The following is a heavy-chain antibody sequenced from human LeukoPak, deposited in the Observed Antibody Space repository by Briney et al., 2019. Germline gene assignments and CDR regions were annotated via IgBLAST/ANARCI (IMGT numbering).Heavy chain of an antibody. CDR3: ARGLLRDGYTYTYSFDY. D-gene: IGHD5-18*01. CDR2: VYMGGST. Sequence: GGSLRLSCAASGFTVSTNYMNWVRQAPGKGLEWVSVVYMGGSTYYADSVKGRFTISRDSTKNTIYLQMNNLRAEDTAVYYCARGLLRDGYTYTYSFDYWGQGALVTVSS. V-gene: IGHV3-66*01. J-gene: IGHJ4*02. CDR1: GFTVSTNY.